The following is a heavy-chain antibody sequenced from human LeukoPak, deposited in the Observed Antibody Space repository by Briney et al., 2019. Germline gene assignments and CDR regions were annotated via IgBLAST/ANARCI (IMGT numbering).Heavy chain of an antibody. D-gene: IGHD6-19*01. CDR3: ARGNLKAVAGSRFDY. Sequence: SVNVSCKASGYTFTSYSISSLRQAPGQGREWMGWISAYNGNTNCAQKLQGRVTMTTDTSTSTGYMQVRSLRSDDTAVYYCARGNLKAVAGSRFDYWGQGTLVTVSS. CDR1: GYTFTSYS. J-gene: IGHJ4*02. V-gene: IGHV1-18*01. CDR2: ISAYNGNT.